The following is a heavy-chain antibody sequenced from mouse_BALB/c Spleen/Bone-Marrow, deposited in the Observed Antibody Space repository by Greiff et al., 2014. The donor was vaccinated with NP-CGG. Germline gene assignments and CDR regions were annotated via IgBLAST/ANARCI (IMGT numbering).Heavy chain of an antibody. V-gene: IGHV5-4*02. Sequence: EVKLVESGGGLVKPGGSLKLSCAASGFIFSDYYMYWVRQTPEKRLEWVATISDGGGYTYYPDSVWGRFTISRDNAKNNLYLQMSSLKSEDTAMYYCARSGERYGAMDHWGQGTSVNVFS. J-gene: IGHJ4*01. CDR1: GFIFSDYY. D-gene: IGHD2-10*02. CDR2: ISDGGGYT. CDR3: ARSGERYGAMDH.